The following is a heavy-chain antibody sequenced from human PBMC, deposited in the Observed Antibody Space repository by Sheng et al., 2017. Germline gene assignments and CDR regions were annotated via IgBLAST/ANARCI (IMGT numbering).Heavy chain of an antibody. J-gene: IGHJ5*02. Sequence: QVQLVQSGAEVKKPWVLGEGLLQGFWRHLQQLCYQLGATGPLDKGLSGWEGIIPIFGTANYAQKFQGRVTITADESTSTAYMELSSLRSEDTAVYYCASSITGTTNGWFDPWGQGTLVTVSS. V-gene: IGHV1-69*01. CDR1: RHLQQLC. CDR2: IIPIFGTA. D-gene: IGHD1-20*01. CDR3: ASSITGTTNGWFDP.